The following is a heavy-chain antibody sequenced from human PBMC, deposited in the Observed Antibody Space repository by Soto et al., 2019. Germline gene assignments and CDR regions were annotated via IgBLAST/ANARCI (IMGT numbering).Heavy chain of an antibody. Sequence: EVQLVESGGGVVQPGGSLRLSCAASGFSFSTWMHWVRQAPGKGLEWLSRINGDGSSISYADSVKGRFTVPRDNAKNTLYLQINSLTAEDTAVYYCTRGASGYGNFDYWGQGVLLTVSS. J-gene: IGHJ4*02. CDR3: TRGASGYGNFDY. CDR2: INGDGSSI. D-gene: IGHD5-12*01. CDR1: GFSFSTW. V-gene: IGHV3-74*01.